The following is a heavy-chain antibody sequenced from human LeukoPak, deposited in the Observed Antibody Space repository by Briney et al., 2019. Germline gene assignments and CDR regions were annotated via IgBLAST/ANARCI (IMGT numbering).Heavy chain of an antibody. CDR3: ARVGSPFYCSGGSCYSGMTLFDY. J-gene: IGHJ4*02. Sequence: SQTLSLTCAVSGGSISSGGYSWRWIRQPPGKGLEWIGYIYHSGSTYYNPSLKSRVTISVDRSKNQFSLKLSSVTAADTAVYYCARVGSPFYCSGGSCYSGMTLFDYWGQGTLVTVSS. CDR1: GGSISSGGYS. V-gene: IGHV4-30-2*01. CDR2: IYHSGST. D-gene: IGHD2-15*01.